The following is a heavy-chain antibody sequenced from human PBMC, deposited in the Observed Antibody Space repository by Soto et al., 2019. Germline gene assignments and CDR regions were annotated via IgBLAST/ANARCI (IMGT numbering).Heavy chain of an antibody. CDR1: GGSVSSGIYY. V-gene: IGHV4-61*01. CDR2: IYYSGST. Sequence: SETLSLTCTVSGGSVSSGIYYWSWIRQPPGKGLEWIGYIYYSGSTNYNPSLKSRVTISVDTSKNQFSLKLSSVTAADTAVYYCAIGLAPVYFDYWGQGTLVTVSS. J-gene: IGHJ4*02. CDR3: AIGLAPVYFDY. D-gene: IGHD3-16*01.